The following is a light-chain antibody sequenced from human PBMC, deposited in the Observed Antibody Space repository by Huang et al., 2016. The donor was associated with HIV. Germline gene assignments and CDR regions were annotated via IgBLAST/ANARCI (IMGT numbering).Light chain of an antibody. V-gene: IGKV4-1*01. CDR1: QSVLSRLTNKTY. J-gene: IGKJ2*01. Sequence: DIVMTQSPDSLAVSLGERATINCKSSQSVLSRLTNKTYLSCYQQRPGQSPTLLIYWPSTLRSGVPHRFSASGSATHFTLTISSLQADDVAFYYCQQYYISPPTFGQGTKLEI. CDR2: WPS. CDR3: QQYYISPPT.